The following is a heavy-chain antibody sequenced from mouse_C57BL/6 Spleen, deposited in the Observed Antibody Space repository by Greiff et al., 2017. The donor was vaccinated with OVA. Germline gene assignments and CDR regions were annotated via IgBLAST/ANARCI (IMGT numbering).Heavy chain of an antibody. CDR1: GFSLTSYG. D-gene: IGHD1-1*01. Sequence: VQLQQSGPGLVQPSQSLSITCTVSGFSLTSYGVHWVRQSPGKGLEWLGVICSGGSTDYNAAFISRLSISKDNSKSQVFFKMNSLQADDTAIYYCARNPFTTVVAPYAMDYWGQGTSVTVSS. CDR2: ICSGGST. J-gene: IGHJ4*01. CDR3: ARNPFTTVVAPYAMDY. V-gene: IGHV2-2*01.